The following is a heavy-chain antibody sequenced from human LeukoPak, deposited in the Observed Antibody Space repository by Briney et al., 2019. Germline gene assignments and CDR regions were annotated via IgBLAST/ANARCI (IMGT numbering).Heavy chain of an antibody. D-gene: IGHD3-16*01. CDR3: ARRGRIGYFDY. V-gene: IGHV4-34*01. J-gene: IGHJ4*02. CDR1: GGSFSGYY. CDR2: INHSGST. Sequence: RTSETLSLTCAVYGGSFSGYYWSWIRQPPGKGLEWIGEINHSGSTNYNPSLKSRVTISVDTSKNQFSLKLSSVTAADTAVYYCARRGRIGYFDYWGQGTLVTVSS.